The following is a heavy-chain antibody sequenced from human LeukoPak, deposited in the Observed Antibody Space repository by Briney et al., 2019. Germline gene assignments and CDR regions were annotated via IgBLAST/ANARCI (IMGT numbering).Heavy chain of an antibody. Sequence: GGSLRLSCAASGFIFRRYGIHWVRQAPGKGLEWVAFIKYDGTNKYYADSVKGRFTISRDNSENTLYLQMNSLRAEDTALYYCARGDWGMYYFDYWGQGVLVTVSS. V-gene: IGHV3-30*02. D-gene: IGHD7-27*01. CDR3: ARGDWGMYYFDY. CDR1: GFIFRRYG. J-gene: IGHJ4*02. CDR2: IKYDGTNK.